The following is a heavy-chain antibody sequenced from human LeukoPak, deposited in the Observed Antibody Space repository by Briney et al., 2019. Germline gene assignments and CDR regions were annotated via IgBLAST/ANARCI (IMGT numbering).Heavy chain of an antibody. V-gene: IGHV4-34*01. CDR3: ARAVGYCSGGSCYKYHKYYFDY. J-gene: IGHJ4*02. Sequence: PSETLSLTCAVYGGSFSGYYWSWIRQPPGKGLEWIGEINHSGSTNYNPSLKSRVTISVDTSKNQFSLKLSSVTAADTAVYHCARAVGYCSGGSCYKYHKYYFDYWGQGTLVTVSS. D-gene: IGHD2-15*01. CDR2: INHSGST. CDR1: GGSFSGYY.